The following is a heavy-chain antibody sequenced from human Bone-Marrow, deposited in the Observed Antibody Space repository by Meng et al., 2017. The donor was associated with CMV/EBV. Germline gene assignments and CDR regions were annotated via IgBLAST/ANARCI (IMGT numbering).Heavy chain of an antibody. CDR2: IYYSGST. CDR3: AREGRWLQLGD. D-gene: IGHD5-24*01. J-gene: IGHJ4*02. V-gene: IGHV4-59*01. CDR1: GGSISSYY. Sequence: SETLSLTCTVSGGSISSYYWSWIRQPPGKGLEWIGYIYYSGSTNYNPSLKSRVTISVDTSKNQFSLKLSSVTAADTAVYYCAREGRWLQLGDWGQGTLVTVSS.